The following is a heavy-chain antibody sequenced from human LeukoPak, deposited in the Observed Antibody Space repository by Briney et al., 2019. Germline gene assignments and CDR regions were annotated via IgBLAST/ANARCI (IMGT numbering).Heavy chain of an antibody. D-gene: IGHD5-18*01. Sequence: PSETLSLTCTVSGGSIISSSSSSYYWSWIRQPPGKGLEWIGNIYYSGSTNYNPSLKSRVTISVDTSKNQFSLKLSSVTAADTAMYYCARASSIRRGYSYGLVDYWGQGTLVTVSS. CDR3: ARASSIRRGYSYGLVDY. J-gene: IGHJ4*02. CDR2: IYYSGST. CDR1: GGSIISSSSSSYY. V-gene: IGHV4-61*01.